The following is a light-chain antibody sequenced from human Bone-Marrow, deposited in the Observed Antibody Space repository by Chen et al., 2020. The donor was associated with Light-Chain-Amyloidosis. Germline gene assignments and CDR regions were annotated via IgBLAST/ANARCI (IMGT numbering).Light chain of an antibody. J-gene: IGLJ1*01. V-gene: IGLV2-14*03. CDR1: SSDVGGYNF. CDR2: DVN. Sequence: QSALTQPASVSASPGQSIIISCTGTSSDVGGYNFVSWYQKHPGKAPILMIFDVNNRPSGVSNRFSGPQSDNTASRTISGLQPEDEADYYCTSYTSSHTYVFGTGTEVTVL. CDR3: TSYTSSHTYV.